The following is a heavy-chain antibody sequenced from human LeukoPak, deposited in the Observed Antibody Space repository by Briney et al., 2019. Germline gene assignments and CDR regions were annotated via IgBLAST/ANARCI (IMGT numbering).Heavy chain of an antibody. J-gene: IGHJ4*02. CDR2: VSVYNANT. CDR3: ARHRRMRRSSYSFDN. Sequence: ASVKVSCKASGYTFASYGISWVRQAPGQGLEWMGWVSVYNANTKYAQKFQGRVTMTTDTSTRTAFMELRSLRSDDTAMYYCARHRRMRRSSYSFDNWGQGTLVTVSS. D-gene: IGHD6-13*01. V-gene: IGHV1-18*01. CDR1: GYTFASYG.